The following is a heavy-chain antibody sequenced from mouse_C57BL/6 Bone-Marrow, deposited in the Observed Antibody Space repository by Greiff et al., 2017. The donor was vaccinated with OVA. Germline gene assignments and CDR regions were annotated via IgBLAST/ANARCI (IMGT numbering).Heavy chain of an antibody. J-gene: IGHJ2*01. CDR1: GYTFTSYW. CDR3: ARGGKTGTEYFDY. Sequence: QVQLQQPGAELVKPGASVKLSCKASGYTFTSYWMQWVKQRPGQGLEWIGEIDPSDSYTNYNQKFKGKATLTVDTSSSTAYMQLSSLTSEDSAVYYCARGGKTGTEYFDYWGQGTTLTVSS. V-gene: IGHV1-50*01. CDR2: IDPSDSYT. D-gene: IGHD4-1*01.